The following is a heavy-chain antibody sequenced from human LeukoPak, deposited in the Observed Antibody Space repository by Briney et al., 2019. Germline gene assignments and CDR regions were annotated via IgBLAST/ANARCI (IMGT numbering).Heavy chain of an antibody. Sequence: EASVKVSCKASGGTFSSYATSWVRQAPGQGLEWMGGIIPIFGTANYAQKFQGRVTITADESTSTAYMELSSLRSEDTAVYYCARITMVRGVISWVFDPWGQGTLVTVSS. J-gene: IGHJ5*02. CDR1: GGTFSSYA. CDR3: ARITMVRGVISWVFDP. D-gene: IGHD3-10*01. V-gene: IGHV1-69*01. CDR2: IIPIFGTA.